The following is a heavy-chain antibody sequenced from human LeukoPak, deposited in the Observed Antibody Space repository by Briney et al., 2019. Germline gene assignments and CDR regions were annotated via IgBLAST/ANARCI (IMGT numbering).Heavy chain of an antibody. V-gene: IGHV3-21*01. CDR2: ISSSSTYI. J-gene: IGHJ6*04. D-gene: IGHD2-8*01. CDR1: GLIFISYS. CDR3: ARDRDMVLPPAGLDV. Sequence: GGSLRLSCAASGLIFISYSINWVRQAPGKGLEWVSFISSSSTYIYYADSVKGRFTISRDNAKNSLYLQMNSLRAEDTAVYYCARDRDMVLPPAGLDVWGRGATVTVSS.